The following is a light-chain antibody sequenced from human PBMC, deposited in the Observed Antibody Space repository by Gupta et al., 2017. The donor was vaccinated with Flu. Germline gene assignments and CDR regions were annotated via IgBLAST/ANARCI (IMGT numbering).Light chain of an antibody. J-gene: IGLJ2*01. Sequence: SYELTQPPSVSVSPGQTARITCSGDALPKKYAYWYQQKSGQAPVLVIYEDNRRPSGIPARFSCETIWELATSITSAAQVEDEGDDYCFYSDNSNEHIVFFGGGTKLTVL. V-gene: IGLV3-10*01. CDR1: ALPKKY. CDR3: FYSDNSNEHIVF. CDR2: EDN.